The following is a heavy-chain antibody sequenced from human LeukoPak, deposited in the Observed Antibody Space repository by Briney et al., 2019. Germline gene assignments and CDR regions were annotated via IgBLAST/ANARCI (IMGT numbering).Heavy chain of an antibody. V-gene: IGHV4-30-4*07. CDR1: GDSISSGGYS. CDR2: IHDSGST. J-gene: IGHJ5*02. CDR3: ARVVAAAGNNWFDP. D-gene: IGHD6-13*01. Sequence: PSETLSLTCAVSGDSISSGGYSWSWIRQTPGKGLEWIAYIHDSGSTYNNPSLKTRLSISIDTSKNQFSLKLNSVTAADTAVYYCARVVAAAGNNWFDPWGQGTLVTVSS.